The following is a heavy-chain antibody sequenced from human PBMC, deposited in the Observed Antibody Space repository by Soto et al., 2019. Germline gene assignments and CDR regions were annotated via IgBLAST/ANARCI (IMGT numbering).Heavy chain of an antibody. CDR2: ISWESGNI. CDR1: AFTFHDYA. V-gene: IGHV3-9*01. CDR3: AKGATTSCFSPFDM. J-gene: IGHJ3*02. Sequence: EVQLVESGGGLVQPGRSLRLSCAASAFTFHDYAMHWVRQVPGEGLEWVSGISWESGNIVYADSVKGRFTISRDNAKNSLYLQMNSLRTEDTAVYFCAKGATTSCFSPFDMWGPGTMVTVSS. D-gene: IGHD2-2*01.